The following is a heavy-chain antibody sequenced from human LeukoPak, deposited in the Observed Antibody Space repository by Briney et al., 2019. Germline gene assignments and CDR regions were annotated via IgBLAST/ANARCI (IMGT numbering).Heavy chain of an antibody. V-gene: IGHV4-39*07. CDR3: ARPLDSSGSGS. CDR2: IYYSGST. J-gene: IGHJ4*02. CDR1: GGSFSGYY. Sequence: SETLSLTCNVSGGSFSGYYWSWIRQPPGKGLEWIGSIYYSGSTYYNPSLKSRVTISVDTSKNQFSLKLSSVTAADTAVYYCARPLDSSGSGSWGQGTLVTVSS. D-gene: IGHD3-22*01.